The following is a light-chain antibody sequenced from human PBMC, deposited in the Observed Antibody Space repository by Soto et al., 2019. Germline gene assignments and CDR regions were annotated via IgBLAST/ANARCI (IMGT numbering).Light chain of an antibody. CDR3: QQYDPSLT. J-gene: IGKJ4*01. CDR1: PTIASVY. Sequence: IVLTQSPASLSLAPGERATLSCGASPTIASVYLAWYQHKPGLAPRLLIYDTSIRATGIPDWFTGSGSGTDFTRTISRLVPEDFAVYYCQQYDPSLTFGGGTKGEIK. CDR2: DTS. V-gene: IGKV3D-20*01.